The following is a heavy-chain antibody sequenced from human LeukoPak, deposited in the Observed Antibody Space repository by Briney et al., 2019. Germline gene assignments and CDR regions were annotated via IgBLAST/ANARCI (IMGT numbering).Heavy chain of an antibody. V-gene: IGHV3-74*01. CDR1: GFTFSSYW. Sequence: GGSLRLSCAASGFTFSSYWMHWVRQAPGKGLVWVSRINSDGSSTSCADSVKGRFTISRDNAKNTLYLQMNSLRAEGTAVYYCARGKIYDFWSGYLQYYFDYWGQGTLVTVSS. CDR3: ARGKIYDFWSGYLQYYFDY. J-gene: IGHJ4*02. D-gene: IGHD3-3*01. CDR2: INSDGSST.